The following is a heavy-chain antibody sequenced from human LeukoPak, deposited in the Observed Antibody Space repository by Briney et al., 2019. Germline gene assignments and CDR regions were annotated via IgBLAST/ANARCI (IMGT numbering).Heavy chain of an antibody. Sequence: GGSLRLSCEASGFTFSSYSMNWVRQAPGKGLEWVSSITSMSSSIYYADSVQGRFTISRDNAKNSVYLQMNSLRAEDTAVYYCAKEMRSSGSTKYFFDNWGQGALVTVSS. CDR2: ITSMSSSI. J-gene: IGHJ4*02. V-gene: IGHV3-21*01. D-gene: IGHD3-22*01. CDR3: AKEMRSSGSTKYFFDN. CDR1: GFTFSSYS.